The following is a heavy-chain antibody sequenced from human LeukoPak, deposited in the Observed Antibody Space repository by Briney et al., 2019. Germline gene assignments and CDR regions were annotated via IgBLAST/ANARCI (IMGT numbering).Heavy chain of an antibody. V-gene: IGHV1-69*01. D-gene: IGHD2-2*01. Sequence: SVNVSCKASGGTFSSYAISWVRQAPGQGLEWMGGIIPVFGTANYAQKFQGRVTITADESTSTAYMELSSLRSEDTAVYYCARAEAAGIPAAMPLMWYYYYMDVWGKGTTVTVSS. CDR1: GGTFSSYA. CDR2: IIPVFGTA. J-gene: IGHJ6*03. CDR3: ARAEAAGIPAAMPLMWYYYYMDV.